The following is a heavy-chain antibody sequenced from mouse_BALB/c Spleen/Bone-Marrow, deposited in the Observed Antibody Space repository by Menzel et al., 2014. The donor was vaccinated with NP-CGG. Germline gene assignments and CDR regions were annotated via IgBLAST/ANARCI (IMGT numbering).Heavy chain of an antibody. J-gene: IGHJ3*01. CDR3: ANYYYGSSLIAY. V-gene: IGHV14-3*02. Sequence: VQLPRSGAELVKPGLSVKLPCTVSGFNIIDIYMHWVKQRPEQGLEWIGRIDPANGNTKYEPKFQGKATIPEDKSSNTAYLQLSSLTSEDTAVYYFANYYYGSSLIAYWGQGTLVTVSA. CDR1: GFNIIDIY. D-gene: IGHD1-1*01. CDR2: IDPANGNT.